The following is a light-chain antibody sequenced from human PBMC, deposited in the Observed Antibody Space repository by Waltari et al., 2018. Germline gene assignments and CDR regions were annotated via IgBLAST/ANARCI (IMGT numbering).Light chain of an antibody. Sequence: VFTQPHSVSGSPGQTVTISCTRRRCSIDSKSVQWYQQRSGSAPTTAIYKNTQKPPCDPVRCTGSIDRSCKSASLTISGLKSEDVADYCCQSADGCYNVLLGGGSGLTVL. J-gene: IGLJ2*01. V-gene: IGLV6-57*03. CDR1: RCSIDSKS. CDR3: QSADGCYNVL. CDR2: KNT.